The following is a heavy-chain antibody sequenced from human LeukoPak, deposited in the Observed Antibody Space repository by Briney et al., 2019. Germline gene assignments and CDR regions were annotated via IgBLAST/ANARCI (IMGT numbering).Heavy chain of an antibody. J-gene: IGHJ6*02. CDR1: EFTFSSYW. CDR2: IKQDGSEK. Sequence: GGSLRLSCAASEFTFSSYWMSWVRQAPGKGLEWVANIKQDGSEKYYVDSVKGRFTISRDNAKNSLYLQMNSLRAEDTAVYYCARDREVGATTLWYYYYGMDVWGQGTTVTVSS. D-gene: IGHD1-26*01. CDR3: ARDREVGATTLWYYYYGMDV. V-gene: IGHV3-7*01.